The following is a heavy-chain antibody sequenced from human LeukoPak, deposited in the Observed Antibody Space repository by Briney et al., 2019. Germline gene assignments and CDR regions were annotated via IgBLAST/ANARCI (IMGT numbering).Heavy chain of an antibody. J-gene: IGHJ4*02. D-gene: IGHD3-3*01. Sequence: ASVKVFCKASGYTFTGYYMHWGRQAPGQGLEWMGWINPNSGGTNYAQKFQGRVTMTRDTSISTAYMELSRLRSDDTAVYYCARVLFGVVTPFDYWGQGTLVTVSS. CDR1: GYTFTGYY. V-gene: IGHV1-2*02. CDR3: ARVLFGVVTPFDY. CDR2: INPNSGGT.